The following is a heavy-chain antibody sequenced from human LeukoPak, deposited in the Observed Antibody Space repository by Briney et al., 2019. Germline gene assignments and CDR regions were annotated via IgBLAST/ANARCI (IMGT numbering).Heavy chain of an antibody. D-gene: IGHD6-13*01. J-gene: IGHJ6*03. Sequence: PSETLSLTCTVSGGSISSSSYYWGWIRQPPGKGLEWIGSIYYSGSTNYNPSLKSRVTISVDTSKNQFSLKLSSVTAADTAVYYCARGGGLIAAAGIGHYYYYYMDVWGKGTTVTVSS. CDR1: GGSISSSSYY. CDR2: IYYSGST. V-gene: IGHV4-39*07. CDR3: ARGGGLIAAAGIGHYYYYYMDV.